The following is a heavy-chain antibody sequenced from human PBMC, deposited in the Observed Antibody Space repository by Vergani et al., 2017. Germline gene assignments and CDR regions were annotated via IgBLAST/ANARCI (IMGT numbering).Heavy chain of an antibody. J-gene: IGHJ4*02. CDR2: ISYDGSNK. CDR1: GFTFSSYG. D-gene: IGHD3-22*01. V-gene: IGHV3-30*03. CDR3: ASPSNYYDSSGYTDY. Sequence: VQLVESGGGVVQPGRSLRLSCAASGFTFSSYGMHWVRQAPGKGLEWVAVISYDGSNKYYADSVKGRFTISRDNSKNTLYLQMNSLRAEDTAVYYCASPSNYYDSSGYTDYWGQGTLVTVSS.